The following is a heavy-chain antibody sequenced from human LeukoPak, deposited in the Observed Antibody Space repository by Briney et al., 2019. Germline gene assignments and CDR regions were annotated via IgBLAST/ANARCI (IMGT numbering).Heavy chain of an antibody. CDR3: ATPTAGTWHFDY. CDR1: GFTFSSYW. D-gene: IGHD1-1*01. Sequence: GGSLRLSCAASGFTFSSYWMTWVRQAPGKGLEWVANIKQDASERYYEDSVKGRFTISRDNAKNSLYLQMNSLRAEDTAVYYCATPTAGTWHFDYWGQGTLVTVSS. J-gene: IGHJ4*02. CDR2: IKQDASER. V-gene: IGHV3-7*01.